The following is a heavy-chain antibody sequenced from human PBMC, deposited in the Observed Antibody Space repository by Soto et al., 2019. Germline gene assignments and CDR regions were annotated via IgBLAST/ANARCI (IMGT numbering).Heavy chain of an antibody. Sequence: AGESLKISCKGSGYSFAGYWITWVRQKPGKGLEWMGRIDPSDSQTYYSPSFRGHVTISATKSITTVFLQWSSLRASDTAMYYCARQIYDSDTGPNFQYYFDSWGQGTPVTGSS. CDR3: ARQIYDSDTGPNFQYYFDS. CDR2: IDPSDSQT. CDR1: GYSFAGYW. J-gene: IGHJ4*02. V-gene: IGHV5-10-1*01. D-gene: IGHD3-22*01.